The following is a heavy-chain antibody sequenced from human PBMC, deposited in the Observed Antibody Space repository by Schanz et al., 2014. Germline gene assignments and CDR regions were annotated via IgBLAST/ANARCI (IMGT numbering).Heavy chain of an antibody. CDR2: ISNNGDST. D-gene: IGHD1-26*01. V-gene: IGHV3-64*04. CDR1: GFTFSTFA. J-gene: IGHJ4*02. Sequence: VQLVESGGDLVQPGGSLRLSCSASGFTFSTFAMHWVRQAPGKGLEYISAISNNGDSTYYADSVKGRFTISRDNSKNTLFLQMNSLRAEDTAVYYCARDHTTESYYSAGPPIDYWGQGTLXTVSS. CDR3: ARDHTTESYYSAGPPIDY.